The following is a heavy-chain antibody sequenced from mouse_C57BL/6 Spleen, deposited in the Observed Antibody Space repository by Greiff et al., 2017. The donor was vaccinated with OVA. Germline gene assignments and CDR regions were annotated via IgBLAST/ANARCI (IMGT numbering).Heavy chain of an antibody. CDR2: IDPSDSET. D-gene: IGHD1-1*01. CDR3: ARSGYYGSSHLYFDV. Sequence: QVQLQQPGAELVRPGSSVKLSCKASGYTFTSYWMHWVKQRPIQGLEWIGNIDPSDSETHYNQKFKDKATLTVDKSSSTAYMQLSSLTSEDSAVYYCARSGYYGSSHLYFDVWGTGTTVTVSS. J-gene: IGHJ1*03. CDR1: GYTFTSYW. V-gene: IGHV1-52*01.